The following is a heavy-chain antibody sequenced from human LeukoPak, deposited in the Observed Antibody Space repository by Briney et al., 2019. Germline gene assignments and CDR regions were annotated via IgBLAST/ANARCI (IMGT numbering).Heavy chain of an antibody. CDR3: ARVKEWELTGWFDP. Sequence: SETLSLTCTVSGGSISTYYWSWIRQPPGKGLEWIGYIYYSGSTNYNPSLKSRVTISVDTSKNQFSLKLSSVTAADTAVYYCARVKEWELTGWFDPWGQGTLVTVSS. D-gene: IGHD1-26*01. J-gene: IGHJ5*02. V-gene: IGHV4-59*01. CDR1: GGSISTYY. CDR2: IYYSGST.